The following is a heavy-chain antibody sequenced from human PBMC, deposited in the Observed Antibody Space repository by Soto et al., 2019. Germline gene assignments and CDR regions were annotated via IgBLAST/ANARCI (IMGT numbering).Heavy chain of an antibody. CDR2: IYNSGRY. CDR3: ARTLPNRQLFDS. CDR1: GGSISSGGYS. D-gene: IGHD1-1*01. V-gene: IGHV4-61*08. J-gene: IGHJ4*02. Sequence: TSETLSLTCAVSGGSISSGGYSWSWIRQSPDKGLEWIGYIYNSGRYNYNPSLESRLTISIDTSKNQFSLRLASVTAADTAVYYCARTLPNRQLFDSRSQGTLVTVS.